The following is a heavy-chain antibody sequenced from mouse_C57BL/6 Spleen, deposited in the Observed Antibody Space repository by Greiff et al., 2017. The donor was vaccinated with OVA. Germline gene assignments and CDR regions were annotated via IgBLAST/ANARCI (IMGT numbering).Heavy chain of an antibody. CDR1: GYTFTSYW. CDR2: IDPSGSYT. J-gene: IGHJ4*01. V-gene: IGHV1-59*01. CDR3: ARQCLYYAMDY. Sequence: QVQLQQSGAELVRPGTSVKLSCKASGYTFTSYWMHWVKQRPGQGLEWIGEIDPSGSYTNYDQKFKGKATMTVDTSSNTAYMQLSSLTSEDSAVYYVARQCLYYAMDYWGQGTSVTVSS.